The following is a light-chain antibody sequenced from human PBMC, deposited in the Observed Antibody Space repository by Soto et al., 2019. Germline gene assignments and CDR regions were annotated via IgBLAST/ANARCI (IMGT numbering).Light chain of an antibody. CDR2: GAS. CDR3: QQYGSSPPT. Sequence: EMVLTQSPGTLSLSPGERATLSCRASQSVSSNYLDWCQRKPGQAPRLLIYGASNRATGIPNRFSGSGSGTDFTLTITRLEPEDFVVYYCQQYGSSPPTFGQGTKVEI. V-gene: IGKV3-20*01. J-gene: IGKJ1*01. CDR1: QSVSSNY.